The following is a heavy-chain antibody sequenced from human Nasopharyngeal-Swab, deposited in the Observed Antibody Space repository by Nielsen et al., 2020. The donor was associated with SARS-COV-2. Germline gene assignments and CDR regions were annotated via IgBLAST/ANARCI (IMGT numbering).Heavy chain of an antibody. CDR2: IYSGGST. D-gene: IGHD1-1*01. J-gene: IGHJ4*02. CDR1: GFTFSSNY. Sequence: GGSLRLSCAASGFTFSSNYMSWGRQAPGKGLEWVSVIYSGGSTYYADSVKGRFTISRDNSEKTLYLQMNSLRAEDTAVYYCARDRGLEYYDYWGQGTLVTVSS. CDR3: ARDRGLEYYDY. V-gene: IGHV3-53*01.